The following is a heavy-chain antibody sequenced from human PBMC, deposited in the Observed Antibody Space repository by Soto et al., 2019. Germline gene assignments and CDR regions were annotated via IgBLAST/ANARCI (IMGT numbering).Heavy chain of an antibody. Sequence: ESGGGVVQPGRSLRLSCAASGFTFSSYAMHWVRQAPGKGLEWVAVISYDGSNKYYADSVKGRFTISRDNSKNTLYLQMNSLRAEDTAVYYCARGKGIAAAGGDYWGQGTLVTVSS. CDR1: GFTFSSYA. V-gene: IGHV3-30-3*01. D-gene: IGHD6-13*01. CDR3: ARGKGIAAAGGDY. J-gene: IGHJ4*02. CDR2: ISYDGSNK.